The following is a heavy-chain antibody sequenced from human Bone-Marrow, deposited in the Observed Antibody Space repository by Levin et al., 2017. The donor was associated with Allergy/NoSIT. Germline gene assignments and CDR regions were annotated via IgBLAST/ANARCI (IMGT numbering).Heavy chain of an antibody. CDR3: ARVKLERHLWDAFDI. V-gene: IGHV3-20*04. CDR2: INWNGGST. D-gene: IGHD1-1*01. J-gene: IGHJ3*02. Sequence: PVASVKVSCAASGFTFDDYGMSWVRQAPGKGLEWVSGINWNGGSTGYADSVKGRFTISRDNAKNSLYLQMNSLRAEDTALYYCARVKLERHLWDAFDIWGQGTMVTVSS. CDR1: GFTFDDYG.